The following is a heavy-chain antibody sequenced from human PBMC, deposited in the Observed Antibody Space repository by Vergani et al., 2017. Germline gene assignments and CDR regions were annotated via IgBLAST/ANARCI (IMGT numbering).Heavy chain of an antibody. CDR2: IYNSGST. CDR3: ARREHYYGSGSPYFDY. D-gene: IGHD3-10*01. V-gene: IGHV4-39*01. J-gene: IGHJ4*02. Sequence: QLQLQESGPGLVKPSETLSLTCTVSGDSISSSSYYWGWIRQPPGKGLEWIGSIYNSGSTYYNTSLNSRATISVDTSKNQFSRKLSSVTAADTAVYYCARREHYYGSGSPYFDYWGQGTLVTVSS. CDR1: GDSISSSSYY.